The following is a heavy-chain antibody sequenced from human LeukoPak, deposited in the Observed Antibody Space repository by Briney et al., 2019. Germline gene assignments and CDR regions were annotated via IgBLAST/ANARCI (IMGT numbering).Heavy chain of an antibody. CDR3: ARGTATHQYSFDY. D-gene: IGHD2-2*01. J-gene: IGHJ4*02. V-gene: IGHV3-30*02. CDR1: GFTFSNYG. CDR2: IRYDESDI. Sequence: GGSLRLSCAASGFTFSNYGMHWVRQAPGKGLEWVAFIRYDESDIYYVDSAKGRFTISRDNSKNILYLQMNSLRAEDTAVYFCARGTATHQYSFDYWGQGTLVTVSS.